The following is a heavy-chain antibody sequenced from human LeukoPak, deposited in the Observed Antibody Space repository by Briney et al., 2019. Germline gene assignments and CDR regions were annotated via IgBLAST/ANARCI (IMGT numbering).Heavy chain of an antibody. CDR2: ISSSSSYI. D-gene: IGHD3-10*01. CDR3: ARRYHSNYYGSGSHLDYFDY. V-gene: IGHV3-21*01. Sequence: GGSLRLSCAASGFTFSSYSMNWVRQAPGKGLEWVSSISSSSSYIYYADSVKGRFTISRDNAKNSLYLQMNSLRAEDTAVYYCARRYHSNYYGSGSHLDYFDYWGQGTLVTVSS. J-gene: IGHJ4*02. CDR1: GFTFSSYS.